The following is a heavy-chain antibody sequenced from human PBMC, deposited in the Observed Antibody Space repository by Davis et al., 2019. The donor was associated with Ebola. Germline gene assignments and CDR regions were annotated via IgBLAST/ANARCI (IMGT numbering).Heavy chain of an antibody. CDR1: GFTFSSYA. Sequence: GESLKISCAASGFTFSSYAMSWVRQAPGKGLEWVSAIAGSGGSTYHADSVKGRFTISRDNSKNTLYLQMNSLRAEDTAVYYCASLVLTDVWGMDVWGQGTTVTVSS. D-gene: IGHD3-9*01. CDR3: ASLVLTDVWGMDV. CDR2: IAGSGGST. J-gene: IGHJ6*02. V-gene: IGHV3-23*01.